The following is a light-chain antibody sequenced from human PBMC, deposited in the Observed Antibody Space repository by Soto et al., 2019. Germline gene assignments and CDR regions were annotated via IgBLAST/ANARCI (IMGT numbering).Light chain of an antibody. CDR3: QKYNSAPLT. CDR1: QDISNS. J-gene: IGKJ4*01. CDR2: AAS. Sequence: DIQMTQSPSSLSASVGDRVTITCRASQDISNSLAWYQQKPGKVPKVLIYAASILQSGVPARFSGSGSGTDFTLTISSLQPEDVATYYCQKYNSAPLTFGGGTKVDI. V-gene: IGKV1-27*01.